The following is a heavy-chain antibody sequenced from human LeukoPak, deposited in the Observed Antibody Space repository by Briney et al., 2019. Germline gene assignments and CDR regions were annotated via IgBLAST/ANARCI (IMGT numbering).Heavy chain of an antibody. V-gene: IGHV1-46*01. CDR3: ASVLGYCSSTSCSHEERAFDI. J-gene: IGHJ3*02. CDR2: INPSGGST. D-gene: IGHD2-2*01. CDR1: GYTFTSYY. Sequence: ASVKVSCKASGYTFTSYYMHWVRQAPGQGLEWMGIINPSGGSTSYAQKFQGRVTMTRDTSTSTVYMELSSLRSEDTAVYYCASVLGYCSSTSCSHEERAFDIWGQGTMVTVSS.